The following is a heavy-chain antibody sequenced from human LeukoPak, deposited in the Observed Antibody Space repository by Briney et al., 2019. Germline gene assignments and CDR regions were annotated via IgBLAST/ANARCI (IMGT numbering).Heavy chain of an antibody. D-gene: IGHD1-26*01. CDR3: ARDPEGGACDY. CDR2: MKEDGSQI. V-gene: IGHV3-7*01. Sequence: GVSLRLSCAASGFAFSRHWMSWVRQAPGKGLEWVANMKEDGSQIYYVDSVKGRFSISRDNANNLVYLQMNSLRVEDTAVYYCARDPEGGACDYWGQGTLVTVSS. CDR1: GFAFSRHW. J-gene: IGHJ4*02.